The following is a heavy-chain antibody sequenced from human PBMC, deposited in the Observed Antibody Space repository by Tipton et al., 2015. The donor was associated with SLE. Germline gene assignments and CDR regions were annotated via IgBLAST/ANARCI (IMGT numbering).Heavy chain of an antibody. CDR1: GGSITNYY. V-gene: IGHV4-59*01. D-gene: IGHD2-8*01. Sequence: TLSLTCIVSGGSITNYYWSWIRQPPGKGLEWIGYIYSSGSTDYNPSLEGRVTISVDSSKNQFSLRLTSVSAADTAVYYCARDPSGYYSTSPYLWGQGTLVTVSS. CDR3: ARDPSGYYSTSPYL. CDR2: IYSSGST. J-gene: IGHJ5*02.